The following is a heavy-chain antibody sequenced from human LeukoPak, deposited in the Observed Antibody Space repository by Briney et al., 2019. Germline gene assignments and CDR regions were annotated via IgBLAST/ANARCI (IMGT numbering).Heavy chain of an antibody. J-gene: IGHJ5*02. V-gene: IGHV1-8*01. CDR2: MNPNSGNT. D-gene: IGHD1-26*01. Sequence: ASVKVSCKASGYTFTSSDINWVRQATGQGLEWMGWMNPNSGNTGYAQKFQGRVTMTRNTPISTAYMELSSLRSEDTAVYYCARGWSGSRHFDPWGQGTLVTVSS. CDR1: GYTFTSSD. CDR3: ARGWSGSRHFDP.